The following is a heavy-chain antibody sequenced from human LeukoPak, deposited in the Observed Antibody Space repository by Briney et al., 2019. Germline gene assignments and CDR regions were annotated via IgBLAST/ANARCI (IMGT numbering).Heavy chain of an antibody. J-gene: IGHJ4*02. CDR3: AEICSSTSCYLDY. D-gene: IGHD2-2*01. CDR1: GGTFSSYA. V-gene: IGHV1-69*04. CDR2: IVPILGIA. Sequence: SVKVSCKASGGTFSSYAISWVRQAPGQGLEWMGRIVPILGIANYAQKFQGRVTITADKSTSTAYMELSSLRSEDTAVYYCAEICSSTSCYLDYWGQGTLVTVSS.